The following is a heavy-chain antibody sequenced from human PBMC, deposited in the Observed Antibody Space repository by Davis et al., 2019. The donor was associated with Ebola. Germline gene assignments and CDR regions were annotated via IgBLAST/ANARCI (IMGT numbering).Heavy chain of an antibody. CDR3: AKAIVVVPAAGFDY. Sequence: PGGSLRLSCAASGFTFSSYAMSWVRQAPGKGLEWVSAISGSGGSTYYADSVKGRFTMSRDKSKNTLYLQMNSLRAEDTAVYYCAKAIVVVPAAGFDYWGQGTVVTVSS. CDR1: GFTFSSYA. J-gene: IGHJ4*02. D-gene: IGHD2-2*01. CDR2: ISGSGGST. V-gene: IGHV3-23*01.